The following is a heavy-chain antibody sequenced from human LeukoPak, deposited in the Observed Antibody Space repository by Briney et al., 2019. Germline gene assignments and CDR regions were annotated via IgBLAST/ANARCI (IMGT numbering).Heavy chain of an antibody. CDR3: TIGYCSGGSCSNNWFDP. CDR2: ISAYNGNT. Sequence: ASVKVSCKASGYTFTSYGISWVRQAPGQGLEWMGWISAYNGNTNYAQKLQGRVTVTTDTSTSTAYMELRSLRSDDTAVYYCTIGYCSGGSCSNNWFDPWGQGTLVTVSS. D-gene: IGHD2-15*01. V-gene: IGHV1-18*01. CDR1: GYTFTSYG. J-gene: IGHJ5*02.